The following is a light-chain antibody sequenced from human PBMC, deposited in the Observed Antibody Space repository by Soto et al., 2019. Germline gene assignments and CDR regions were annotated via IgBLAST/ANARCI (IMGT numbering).Light chain of an antibody. Sequence: QSALTQPPSVSGSPGQSVTISCAGTTSDIGDYKRVSWYQQTPGTAPKLMIYEVDNRPSGVPARFSGSKSSNTASLTISGLQAEDEADYYCSSYTASGSLVFGGGTKLTVL. CDR3: SSYTASGSLV. CDR1: TSDIGDYKR. J-gene: IGLJ3*02. V-gene: IGLV2-18*02. CDR2: EVD.